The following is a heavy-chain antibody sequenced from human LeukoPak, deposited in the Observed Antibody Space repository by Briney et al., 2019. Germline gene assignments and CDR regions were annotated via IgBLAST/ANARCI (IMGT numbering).Heavy chain of an antibody. J-gene: IGHJ6*02. Sequence: SETLSLTCTVSGGSISSYYWSWIRKPPGKGLEWIGYIYYSGSTNYNPSLKSRVTISVDTSKNQFSLKLSSVSAADTAVYYCAREDPQTTVPEGMDVWGPGTTVTVSS. D-gene: IGHD4-17*01. CDR3: AREDPQTTVPEGMDV. CDR2: IYYSGST. CDR1: GGSISSYY. V-gene: IGHV4-59*01.